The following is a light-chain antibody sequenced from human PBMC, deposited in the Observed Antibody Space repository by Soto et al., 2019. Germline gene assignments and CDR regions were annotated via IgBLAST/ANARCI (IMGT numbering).Light chain of an antibody. CDR2: AAS. CDR3: QQLSRYPLT. Sequence: AIRMSQSPSSLSASTGDRFTITCRASQGISSYLAWYQQKPGKAPKLLIYAASTLQSGVPSRFSGSGSETEFSLTIRALQPEDFATYYCQQLSRYPLTFGGGTKVDIK. CDR1: QGISSY. J-gene: IGKJ4*01. V-gene: IGKV1-8*01.